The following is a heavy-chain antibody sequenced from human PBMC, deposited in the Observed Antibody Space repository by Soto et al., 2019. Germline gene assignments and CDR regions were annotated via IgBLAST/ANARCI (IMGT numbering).Heavy chain of an antibody. V-gene: IGHV3-73*01. CDR2: IKSKANNYAT. CDR3: TRLYNNFKFDP. D-gene: IGHD3-10*01. J-gene: IGHJ5*02. CDR1: GFTFSGSA. Sequence: PWGSLRLSCAISGFTFSGSAIHWVRQASGKGLEWVGRIKSKANNYATAYTASVKGRFTISRNDSRNTAYLQMNSLRADDTAIYYCTRLYNNFKFDPWGQGTLVTVSS.